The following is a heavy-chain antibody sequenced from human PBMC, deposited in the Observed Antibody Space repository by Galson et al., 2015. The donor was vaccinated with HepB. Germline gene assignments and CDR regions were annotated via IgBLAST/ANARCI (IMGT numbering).Heavy chain of an antibody. D-gene: IGHD6-13*01. CDR1: GYTFTGYY. CDR2: INPNSGGT. Sequence: SVKVSCKASGYTFTGYYMHWVRQAPGQGLEWMGRINPNSGGTNYAQKFQGRVTMTRDTSISTAYMELSRLRSDDAAVYYCARRGYSSSWQEGYYYFDYWGQGTLVTVSS. V-gene: IGHV1-2*06. CDR3: ARRGYSSSWQEGYYYFDY. J-gene: IGHJ4*02.